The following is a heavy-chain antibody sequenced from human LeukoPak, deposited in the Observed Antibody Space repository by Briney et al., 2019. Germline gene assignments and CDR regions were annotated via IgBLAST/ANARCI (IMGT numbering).Heavy chain of an antibody. CDR2: MHPGNGNA. J-gene: IGHJ4*02. Sequence: ASVKVSCKASGYRFISNYIQWVRQAPGLGPEWMGWMHPGNGNARYAEKFQGRVTMTRDTSINTAYMDQNSLRSDDTAVYYCAREGSYCVGGDCYSFDFWGQGTLITVSS. CDR3: AREGSYCVGGDCYSFDF. V-gene: IGHV1-2*02. CDR1: GYRFISNY. D-gene: IGHD2-21*02.